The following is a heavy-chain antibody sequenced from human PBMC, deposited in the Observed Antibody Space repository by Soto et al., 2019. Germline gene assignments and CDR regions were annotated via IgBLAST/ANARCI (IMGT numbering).Heavy chain of an antibody. V-gene: IGHV4-30-4*01. CDR3: AREIVPAAMSGDDAFDI. CDR1: GGSISSGDYY. D-gene: IGHD2-2*01. CDR2: IYYSGST. J-gene: IGHJ3*02. Sequence: QVQLQESGPGLVKPSQTLSLTCTVSGGSISSGDYYWSWIRQPPGKGLEWIGYIYYSGSTYYNPSPKSRVTISVDTSKNQFSLKLSSVTAADTAVYYCAREIVPAAMSGDDAFDIWGQGTMVTVSS.